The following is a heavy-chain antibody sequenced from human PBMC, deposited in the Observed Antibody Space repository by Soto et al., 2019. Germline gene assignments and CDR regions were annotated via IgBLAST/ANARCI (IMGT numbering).Heavy chain of an antibody. Sequence: SQTLSLTCAISGDSVSSNSAAWNWIRQSPSRGLEWLGRTYYRSKWYNDYAVSVKSRITINPDTSKNQFSLQLNSVTPEDTAVHYCARFFLLAVAGTYGMDVWGQGTTVAVSS. CDR1: GDSVSSNSAA. J-gene: IGHJ6*02. D-gene: IGHD6-19*01. V-gene: IGHV6-1*01. CDR3: ARFFLLAVAGTYGMDV. CDR2: TYYRSKWYN.